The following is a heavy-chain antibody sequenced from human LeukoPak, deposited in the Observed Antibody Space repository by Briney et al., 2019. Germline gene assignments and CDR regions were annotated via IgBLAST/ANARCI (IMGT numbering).Heavy chain of an antibody. J-gene: IGHJ4*02. CDR1: GGSISSGNYY. CDR3: ARATYEDFDS. D-gene: IGHD3-22*01. V-gene: IGHV4-61*02. CDR2: IYTSGST. Sequence: SETLSLTCTVSGGSISSGNYYWSWIRQPAGKGLEWVGRIYTSGSTNYNPSRKSRVTISVDTSKSQFSLKLSSVIAADTAVYYCARATYEDFDSWGQGTLVTVSS.